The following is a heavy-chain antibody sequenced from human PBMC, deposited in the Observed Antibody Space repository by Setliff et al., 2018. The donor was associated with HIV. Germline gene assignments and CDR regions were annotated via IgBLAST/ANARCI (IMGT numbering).Heavy chain of an antibody. J-gene: IGHJ4*02. D-gene: IGHD6-25*01. V-gene: IGHV3-21*01. CDR2: ISVSGFNL. CDR3: ARVRARYSSGYAFDY. CDR1: GFTFSTYN. Sequence: GGSLRLSCAASGFTFSTYNMSWVRLAPGRGLEWISSISVSGFNLYYADSVKGRFFVSRDDAKNSLFLQMNSLKAEDTAVYFCARVRARYSSGYAFDYWGQGTLVTVSS.